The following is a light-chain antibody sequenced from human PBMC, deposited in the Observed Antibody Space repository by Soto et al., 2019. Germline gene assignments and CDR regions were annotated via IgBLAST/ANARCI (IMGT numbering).Light chain of an antibody. Sequence: QPASVSGSPGQSITISCTGTSSDVGGYNYVSWYQQQPGKAPKLMIYDVSNRPSGVSNSITGSKSGNTASLTISGLQAEDEADYYCSSYTSSSTLLYVFGTGTKLTVL. CDR3: SSYTSSSTLLYV. J-gene: IGLJ1*01. CDR2: DVS. V-gene: IGLV2-14*01. CDR1: SSDVGGYNY.